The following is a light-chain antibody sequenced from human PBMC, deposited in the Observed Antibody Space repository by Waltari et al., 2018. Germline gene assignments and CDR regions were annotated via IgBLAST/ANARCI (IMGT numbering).Light chain of an antibody. J-gene: IGKJ4*01. Sequence: DIQMTQSPSSLSASVGDTVTITCRASQGISNSLAWYQQKPGEAPKLLLYAASRLQSGVPSRFSGSGSGTDYTLTISRLQPEDLATYFCQLYYGDSLTFGGGTKVEIK. V-gene: IGKV1-NL1*01. CDR2: AAS. CDR1: QGISNS. CDR3: QLYYGDSLT.